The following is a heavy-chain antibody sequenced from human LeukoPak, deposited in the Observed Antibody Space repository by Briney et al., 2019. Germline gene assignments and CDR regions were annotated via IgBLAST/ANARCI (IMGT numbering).Heavy chain of an antibody. Sequence: GGSLRLSCVVSGFTFSSYEMNWVHQAPGKGLEWVSYISSGGTIIYYADSVKGRFTISRDNSKNTLYLQMNSLRTEDTAVYYCAKRGWDGSYAIDYWGQGTLVTVSS. D-gene: IGHD1-26*01. V-gene: IGHV3-48*03. CDR3: AKRGWDGSYAIDY. J-gene: IGHJ4*02. CDR2: ISSGGTII. CDR1: GFTFSSYE.